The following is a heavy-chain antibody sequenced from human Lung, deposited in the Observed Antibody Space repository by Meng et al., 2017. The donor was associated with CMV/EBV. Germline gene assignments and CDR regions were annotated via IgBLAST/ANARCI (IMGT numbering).Heavy chain of an antibody. Sequence: SETLSLTCAVHGESFIGYSWSWIRQPPGKGLEWIGEISHSGITNYNPSLKSRVTISLDTSKNQFSLKLNSVAAADTAVFYCARTLPPARGHRLDSWGQGTLVTVSS. D-gene: IGHD1-14*01. J-gene: IGHJ4*02. CDR1: GESFIGYS. CDR3: ARTLPPARGHRLDS. V-gene: IGHV4-34*01. CDR2: ISHSGIT.